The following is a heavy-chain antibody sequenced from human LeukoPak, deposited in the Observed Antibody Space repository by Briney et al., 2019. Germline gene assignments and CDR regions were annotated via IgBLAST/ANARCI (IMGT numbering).Heavy chain of an antibody. V-gene: IGHV3-30-3*01. CDR1: GFTFSSYA. D-gene: IGHD3-22*01. CDR3: ARGTTGYYDTSGYYGGQFDY. Sequence: GGSLRLSCAASGFTFSSYAMHWVRQAPGKGVEWVAVISYDGGSKYYADSVKGRFTISRDNSKNTLYLQMNSLRAEDTAVYYCARGTTGYYDTSGYYGGQFDYWGQGTLVTVSS. CDR2: ISYDGGSK. J-gene: IGHJ4*02.